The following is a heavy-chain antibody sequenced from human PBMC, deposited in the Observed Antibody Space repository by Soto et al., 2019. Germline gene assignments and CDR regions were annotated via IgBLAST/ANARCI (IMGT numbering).Heavy chain of an antibody. CDR3: ARGGGCSGGSCKFDS. Sequence: EVQLVESGGGLVQPGGSLRLSCAASGFTFSSYSMNWVRQAPGKGLEWVSYISSSSSTIYYANSVKGRFTISRDNANNLSNLQMIGLRAEDTAVYSCARGGGCSGGSCKFDSWGQGTLVTVSS. V-gene: IGHV3-48*01. CDR2: ISSSSSTI. D-gene: IGHD2-15*01. J-gene: IGHJ4*02. CDR1: GFTFSSYS.